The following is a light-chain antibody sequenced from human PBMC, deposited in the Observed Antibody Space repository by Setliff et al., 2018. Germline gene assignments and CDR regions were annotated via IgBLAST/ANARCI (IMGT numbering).Light chain of an antibody. CDR1: GSDVGGYDY. CDR3: TFYSGSNNFF. Sequence: QSALTQPASVSGSPGQTIILSCTGTGSDVGGYDYISWYQLHPGKVPKLMIYDVINRPSGVSDRFSGSKSGNTASLTVSGLQAEDEADYYCTFYSGSNNFFFGSGTKVTVL. V-gene: IGLV2-14*03. J-gene: IGLJ1*01. CDR2: DVI.